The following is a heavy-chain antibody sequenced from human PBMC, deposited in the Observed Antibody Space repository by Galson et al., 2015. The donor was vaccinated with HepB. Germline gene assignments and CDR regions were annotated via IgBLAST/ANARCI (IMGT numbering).Heavy chain of an antibody. D-gene: IGHD3-22*01. CDR3: ARDLGGVNPHYYDSSGYYSNYFDY. J-gene: IGHJ4*02. V-gene: IGHV6-1*01. CDR1: GDSVSSNSAA. CDR2: TYYRSKWYN. Sequence: CAISGDSVSSNSAAWNWIRQSPSRGLERLGRTYYRSKWYNDYAVSVKSRITINPDTSKNQFSLQLNSVTPEDTAVYYCARDLGGVNPHYYDSSGYYSNYFDYWGQGTLVTVSS.